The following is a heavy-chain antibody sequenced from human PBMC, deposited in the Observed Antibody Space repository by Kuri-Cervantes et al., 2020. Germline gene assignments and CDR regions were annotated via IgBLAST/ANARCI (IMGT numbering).Heavy chain of an antibody. CDR1: GFTFSTYA. J-gene: IGHJ3*02. CDR3: AKIGMTTVTRGAFDI. CDR2: TSYDGSNK. Sequence: GGSLRLSCAASGFTFSTYAMHWVRQAPGKGLEWVAVTSYDGSNKYYADSVKGRFTISRDNSKNTLYLQMNSLRAEDTAVYYCAKIGMTTVTRGAFDIWGQGTMVTVSS. V-gene: IGHV3-30-3*02. D-gene: IGHD4-17*01.